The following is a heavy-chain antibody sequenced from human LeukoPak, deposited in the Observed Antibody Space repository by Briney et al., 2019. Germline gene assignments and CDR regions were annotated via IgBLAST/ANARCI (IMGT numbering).Heavy chain of an antibody. D-gene: IGHD6-13*01. V-gene: IGHV3-21*04. CDR1: GFTFSSYS. CDR3: ARDLVRWGYSSSWSPETPCDP. J-gene: IGHJ5*02. Sequence: NPGGSLRLSCAASGFTFSSYSMNWVRQAPGKGLEWVSSISSSSSYIYYADSVKGRFTISRDNAKNSLYLQMNSLRAEDTAVYYCARDLVRWGYSSSWSPETPCDPWGQGTLVTVSS. CDR2: ISSSSSYI.